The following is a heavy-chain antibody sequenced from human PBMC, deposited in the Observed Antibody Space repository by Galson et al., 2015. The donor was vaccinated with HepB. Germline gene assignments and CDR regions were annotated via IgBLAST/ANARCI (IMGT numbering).Heavy chain of an antibody. J-gene: IGHJ6*02. CDR1: GYIFTNFL. D-gene: IGHD3-16*01. CDR2: INPSDGST. CDR3: ATLGGGPFYGMDL. Sequence: SVKVSCKASGYIFTNFLMHWVRQAPGQGPEWMGFINPSDGSTKYAQRLQGRVTVTRDTSTSTVYMELSGLRPEDTAVYSCATLGGGPFYGMDLWGQGTTVTVSS. V-gene: IGHV1-46*01.